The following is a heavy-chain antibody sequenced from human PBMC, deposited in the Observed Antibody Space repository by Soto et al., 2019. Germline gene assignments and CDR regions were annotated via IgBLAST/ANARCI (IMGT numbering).Heavy chain of an antibody. V-gene: IGHV2-5*02. CDR3: AHAGDFDLLSFDR. J-gene: IGHJ4*02. Sequence: QITLKESGPPLVSPAQTLTLTCAFSGFSLTTTRMGVAWIRQPPGKALEWLALIYWDDDKRYSPSLKNRLTVSKDTSTNRVVLTFTNISPDDTGTYFCAHAGDFDLLSFDRWGPGTLVTVSS. CDR2: IYWDDDK. CDR1: GFSLTTTRMG. D-gene: IGHD2-15*01.